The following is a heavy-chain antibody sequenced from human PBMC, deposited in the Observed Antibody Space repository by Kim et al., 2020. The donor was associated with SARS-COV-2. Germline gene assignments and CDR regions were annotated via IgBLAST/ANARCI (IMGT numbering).Heavy chain of an antibody. J-gene: IGHJ4*02. CDR3: AKGRSMTTVTIFDY. V-gene: IGHV3-23*01. D-gene: IGHD4-17*01. Sequence: ADAVKGRFTSSRDNSKNTLYLQMNSLRAEDTAVYYCAKGRSMTTVTIFDYWGQGTLVTVSS.